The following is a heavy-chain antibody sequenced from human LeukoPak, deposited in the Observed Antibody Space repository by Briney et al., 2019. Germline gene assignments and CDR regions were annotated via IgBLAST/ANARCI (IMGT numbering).Heavy chain of an antibody. CDR2: IYYSGST. Sequence: SETLSLTCTVSGGSISSYYWSWIRQPPGKGLEWIGYIYYSGSTNYNPSLKSRVTISVDTSKNQFSLKLSSVTAADTAVYYCAPAPGAYYYDSSGYGAFDIWGQGTMVTVSS. CDR1: GGSISSYY. J-gene: IGHJ3*02. D-gene: IGHD3-22*01. CDR3: APAPGAYYYDSSGYGAFDI. V-gene: IGHV4-59*01.